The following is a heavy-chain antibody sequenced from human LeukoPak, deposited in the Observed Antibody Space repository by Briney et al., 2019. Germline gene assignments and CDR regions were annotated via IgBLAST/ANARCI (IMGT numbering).Heavy chain of an antibody. CDR2: IYYSGST. CDR1: GGSISSYY. D-gene: IGHD6-19*01. V-gene: IGHV4-59*08. Sequence: SETLSLTCTVSGGSISSYYWSWIRQPPGKGLEWIGYIYYSGSTNYNPSLKSRVTISVDTSKNQFSLKLSSVTAANTAVYYCARQGAVAGRFDYWGQGTLVTVSS. CDR3: ARQGAVAGRFDY. J-gene: IGHJ4*02.